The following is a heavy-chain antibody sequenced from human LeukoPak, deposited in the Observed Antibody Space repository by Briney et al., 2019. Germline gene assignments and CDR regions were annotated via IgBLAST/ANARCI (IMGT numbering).Heavy chain of an antibody. V-gene: IGHV1-69*13. J-gene: IGHJ5*02. Sequence: SVKVSCTSCGGTFTNYPSRWVRQALGQGLEWMGGIMPIFGTAHYAEKFQARVTITADESTSTVFLELRSLNSEDTAVYYCARGPEIVVTGTTHAAYSLYDPWGQGTLLTVSS. D-gene: IGHD1-1*01. CDR1: GGTFTNYP. CDR3: ARGPEIVVTGTTHAAYSLYDP. CDR2: IMPIFGTA.